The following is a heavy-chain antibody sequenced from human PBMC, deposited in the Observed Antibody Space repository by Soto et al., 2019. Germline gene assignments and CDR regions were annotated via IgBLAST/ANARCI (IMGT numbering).Heavy chain of an antibody. J-gene: IGHJ6*02. D-gene: IGHD6-13*01. CDR3: ARHGLEIAAASYYYYGMDV. CDR2: IDPSDSYT. Sequence: PGESLKISCKGSGYSFTSYWISWVRQMPGKGLEWMGRIDPSDSYTNYSPSFQGHVTISADKSISTAYLQWSSLKASDTAMYYCARHGLEIAAASYYYYGMDVWGQGTTVTVSS. V-gene: IGHV5-10-1*01. CDR1: GYSFTSYW.